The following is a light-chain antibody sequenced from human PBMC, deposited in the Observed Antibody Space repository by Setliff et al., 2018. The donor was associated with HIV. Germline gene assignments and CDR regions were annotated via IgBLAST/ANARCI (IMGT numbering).Light chain of an antibody. J-gene: IGLJ2*01. Sequence: QSALAQPASVSGSPGQSITISCTGSSSDIGGYGLVSWYQQHPGRAPKLITYDVNKRPSGISNRFSGSKSGNTASLTISGLQSDDEADYYCCSYAGSSTLTFGRGTKVTVL. CDR2: DVN. CDR3: CSYAGSSTLT. CDR1: SSDIGGYGL. V-gene: IGLV2-23*02.